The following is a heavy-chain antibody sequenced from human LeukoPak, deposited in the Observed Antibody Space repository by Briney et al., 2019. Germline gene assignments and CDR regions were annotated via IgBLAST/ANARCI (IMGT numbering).Heavy chain of an antibody. CDR1: GSTFSSHT. D-gene: IGHD2-21*01. Sequence: GGSLRLSCAASGSTFSSHTMNWVRQAPGKGLEWISYISNTGSVIYYADSVKGRFTISRDNAKNSLYLQMNSLRAEDTAVYYCARDGENCGGDCLDYWGQGTLVTVSS. J-gene: IGHJ4*02. V-gene: IGHV3-48*04. CDR2: ISNTGSVI. CDR3: ARDGENCGGDCLDY.